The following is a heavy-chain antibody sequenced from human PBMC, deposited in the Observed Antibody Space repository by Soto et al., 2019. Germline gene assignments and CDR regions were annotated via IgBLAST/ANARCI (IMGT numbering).Heavy chain of an antibody. CDR1: GFTFSSYA. D-gene: IGHD5-12*01. CDR3: ERERSGYDYPDAFDI. V-gene: IGHV3-30-3*01. Sequence: QVQLVESGGGVVQPGRSLRLSCAASGFTFSSYAMHWVRQAPGKGLEWVAVISYDGSNKYYADSVKGRFTISRDNSKNTLYLQMNSLRAEDTAVYYCERERSGYDYPDAFDIWGQGTMVTVSS. CDR2: ISYDGSNK. J-gene: IGHJ3*02.